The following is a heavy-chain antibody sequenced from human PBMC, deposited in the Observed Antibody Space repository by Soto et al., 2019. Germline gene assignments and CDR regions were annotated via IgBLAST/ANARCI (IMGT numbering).Heavy chain of an antibody. J-gene: IGHJ4*02. CDR3: ENVPPPTPVADVFDY. CDR1: GFTFSSYA. V-gene: IGHV3-23*01. CDR2: ISGSGGST. D-gene: IGHD6-19*01. Sequence: GRSLRLSCAAAGFTFSSYAMSWVRQAPGKGLEWVSAISGSGGSTYYADSVKGRFTISRDNSKNTLYLQMNSLRAEDTAVYYCENVPPPTPVADVFDYWGQGTLVTVSS.